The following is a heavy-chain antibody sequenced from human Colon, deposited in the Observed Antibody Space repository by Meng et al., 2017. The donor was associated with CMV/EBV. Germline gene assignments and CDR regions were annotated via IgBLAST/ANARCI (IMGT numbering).Heavy chain of an antibody. D-gene: IGHD6-19*01. V-gene: IGHV4-59*08. CDR3: ARHQRQWVDGGWFDP. J-gene: IGHJ5*02. Sequence: GSLRLSCTVSGGSINSYYWSWFRQPPGKGLEWIGYIYYSGTTNYNPSLKSRVTISVDTSKNQFSLNLRSVTAADTALYYCARHQRQWVDGGWFDPWGQGTLVTVSS. CDR2: IYYSGTT. CDR1: GGSINSYY.